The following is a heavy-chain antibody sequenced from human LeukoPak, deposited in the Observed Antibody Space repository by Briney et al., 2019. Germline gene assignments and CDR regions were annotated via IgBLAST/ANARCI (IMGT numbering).Heavy chain of an antibody. CDR2: ASAYNGNT. D-gene: IGHD2-2*01. Sequence: ASVKVSCTASGGTFSSYGISWVRQAPGQGLEWVGWASAYNGNTNYAQKFQGRVTMTTDTSTSTAYMELRSLRSDDTAVYYCTRPGTLGVTSSSGYWGQGTLVTVSS. V-gene: IGHV1-18*01. CDR3: TRPGTLGVTSSSGY. CDR1: GGTFSSYG. J-gene: IGHJ4*02.